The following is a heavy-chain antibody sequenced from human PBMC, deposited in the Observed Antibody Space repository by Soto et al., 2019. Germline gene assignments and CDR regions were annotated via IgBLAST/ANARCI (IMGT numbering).Heavy chain of an antibody. D-gene: IGHD3-9*01. CDR3: AKDVHYDIVTGIEYFDH. CDR2: ISGTGRVT. CDR1: GFTFSSYA. V-gene: IGHV3-23*01. Sequence: EVQLLESGGGLVQPGGSMKISCAVSGFTFSSYAMSWVRQALGKGLEWVSGISGTGRVTNYAESVKGRFTISRDNPKNTLYLEMKSLRVEDTAVYYCAKDVHYDIVTGIEYFDHWGQGTLVTVPS. J-gene: IGHJ1*01.